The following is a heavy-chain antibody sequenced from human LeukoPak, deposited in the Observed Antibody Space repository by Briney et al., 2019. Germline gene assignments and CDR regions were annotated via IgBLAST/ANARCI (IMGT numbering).Heavy chain of an antibody. Sequence: GGSLRLSCAASGFTVSSNYMSWVRQAPGKGLEWVSVIYSGGSIYYADSVKGRFTISRDNSKNTLYLLMNSLRAEDTAVYYCARDEGEAFDIWGQGTMVTVSS. D-gene: IGHD3-10*01. CDR2: IYSGGSI. V-gene: IGHV3-53*01. CDR3: ARDEGEAFDI. J-gene: IGHJ3*02. CDR1: GFTVSSNY.